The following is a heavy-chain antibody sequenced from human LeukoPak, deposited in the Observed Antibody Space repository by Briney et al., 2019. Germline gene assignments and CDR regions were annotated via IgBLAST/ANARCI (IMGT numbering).Heavy chain of an antibody. J-gene: IGHJ4*02. CDR1: GFTFSSYA. D-gene: IGHD2-15*01. CDR2: ISGSGGST. CDR3: AKVQNVVVVAATPGDY. V-gene: IGHV3-23*01. Sequence: GGSLRLSCAASGFTFSSYAMSWVRQAPGKGLEWVSAISGSGGSTYYADSVKGRFTISRDNSKNTLYLQMNSLRAEDTAVYYCAKVQNVVVVAATPGDYWGQGTLVTVSS.